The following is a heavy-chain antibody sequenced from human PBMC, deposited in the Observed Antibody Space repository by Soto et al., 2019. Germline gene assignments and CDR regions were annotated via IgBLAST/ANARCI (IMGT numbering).Heavy chain of an antibody. V-gene: IGHV4-34*01. CDR2: INHSGST. CDR1: GWSFSGYY. J-gene: IGHJ6*03. CDR3: ARGRIYCSGGSCYRYYMDV. D-gene: IGHD2-15*01. Sequence: SETLSLTCAVYGWSFSGYYWSWIRQPPGKGLEWIGEINHSGSTNYNPSLKSRVTISVDTSKNQFSLKLSSVTAADTAVYYCARGRIYCSGGSCYRYYMDVWGKGTTVTVSS.